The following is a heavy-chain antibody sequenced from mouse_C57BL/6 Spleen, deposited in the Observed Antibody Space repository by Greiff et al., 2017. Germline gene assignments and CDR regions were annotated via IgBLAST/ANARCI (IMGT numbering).Heavy chain of an antibody. D-gene: IGHD2-4*01. J-gene: IGHJ1*03. CDR3: ARAADYGYWYFDV. CDR1: GYAFTNYL. CDR2: INPGSGGT. Sequence: QVQLQQSGAELVRPGTSVKVSCKASGYAFTNYLIEWVKQRPGQGLEWIGVINPGSGGTNYNEKFKGKATLTADKSSSTAYMQLSSLTSEDSAVYFCARAADYGYWYFDVWGTGTTVTVSS. V-gene: IGHV1-54*01.